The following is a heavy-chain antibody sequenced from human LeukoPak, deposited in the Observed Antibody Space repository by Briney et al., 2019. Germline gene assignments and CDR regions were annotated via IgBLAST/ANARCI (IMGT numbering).Heavy chain of an antibody. D-gene: IGHD2-21*01. CDR1: GGTFSNYA. J-gene: IGHJ1*01. CDR3: ARDSSEFRSLIPH. V-gene: IGHV1-69*13. CDR2: IIPIFGTA. Sequence: ASVKVSCKASGGTFSNYAISWVRQAPGQGLEWMGGIIPIFGTANYAEKFRGRVTITADESTSTAYMELNRLKSGDTAVYYCARDSSEFRSLIPHWGQGTLVTVSS.